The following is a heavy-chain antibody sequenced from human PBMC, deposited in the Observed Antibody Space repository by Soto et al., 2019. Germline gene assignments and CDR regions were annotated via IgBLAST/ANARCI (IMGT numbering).Heavy chain of an antibody. CDR3: AAGYYLTGFSYTEIKWFDR. V-gene: IGHV4-39*01. D-gene: IGHD3-9*01. CDR2: SNYGGPT. J-gene: IGHJ5*02. CDR1: GGAINSTVYY. Sequence: PSETLCLTCTVSGGAINSTVYYWGWIRQPPGKGLEWIGSSNYGGPTYYSPSLQSRVTISLDTAKNHFSLNLRSVTAADTAVYYCAAGYYLTGFSYTEIKWFDRWGQGTLVTVSS.